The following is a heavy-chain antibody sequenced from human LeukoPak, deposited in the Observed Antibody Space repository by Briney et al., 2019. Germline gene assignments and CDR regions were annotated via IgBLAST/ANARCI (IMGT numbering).Heavy chain of an antibody. D-gene: IGHD2-21*01. CDR2: IYYSGST. V-gene: IGHV4-61*01. Sequence: SETLSHTRTVSGGSASSGSYYWSWIRQPPGKGMEWIGYIYYSGSTNYNPSLKSRVTISVDTSKNQFSLKLSSVTAADTAVYYCAREMWPSRHFDYWGQGTLVTVSS. CDR1: GGSASSGSYY. J-gene: IGHJ4*02. CDR3: AREMWPSRHFDY.